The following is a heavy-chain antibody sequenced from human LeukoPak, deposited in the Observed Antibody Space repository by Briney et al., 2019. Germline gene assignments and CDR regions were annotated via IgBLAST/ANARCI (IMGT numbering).Heavy chain of an antibody. CDR3: ARKASAYSSSPAYYFDY. D-gene: IGHD6-13*01. Sequence: PGGSLRLSCAASGFTFSSYAMSWVRQAPGKGLEWVSSISGSGGSTSYADSVKGRFTISRDSSKNTLYLQMNSLRAEDTAVYYCARKASAYSSSPAYYFDYWGQGTLVTVSS. J-gene: IGHJ4*02. V-gene: IGHV3-23*01. CDR2: ISGSGGST. CDR1: GFTFSSYA.